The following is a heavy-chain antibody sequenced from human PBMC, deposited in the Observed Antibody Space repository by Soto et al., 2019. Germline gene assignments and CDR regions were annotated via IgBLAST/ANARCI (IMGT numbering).Heavy chain of an antibody. Sequence: SETLSLTCTVSGGSISSYYWSWIRQPPGKGLEWIGYIYYSGSTYYNPSLKSRVTISVDTSKNQFSLKLSSVTAADTAVYYCARGDSSGSYYDFDYWGQGTLVTVSS. D-gene: IGHD1-26*01. J-gene: IGHJ4*02. CDR2: IYYSGST. V-gene: IGHV4-59*12. CDR3: ARGDSSGSYYDFDY. CDR1: GGSISSYY.